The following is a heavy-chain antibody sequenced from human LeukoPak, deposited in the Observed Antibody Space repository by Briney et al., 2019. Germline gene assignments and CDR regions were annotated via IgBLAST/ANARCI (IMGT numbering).Heavy chain of an antibody. V-gene: IGHV4-61*01. CDR2: IYYTGST. D-gene: IGHD2-15*01. J-gene: IGHJ4*02. CDR1: GGSVSSGSYY. Sequence: SETLPLTCTVSGGSVSSGSYYWSWIRQPPGKGLEWIGYIYYTGSTNYNPSLKTRVTISVDTSKNQFSLKLSSVTAADTAVYYCARDRLGAARGDYWGQGTLVTVSS. CDR3: ARDRLGAARGDY.